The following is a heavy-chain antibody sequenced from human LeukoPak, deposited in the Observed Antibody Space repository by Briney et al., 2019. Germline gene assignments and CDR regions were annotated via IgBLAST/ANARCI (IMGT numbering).Heavy chain of an antibody. CDR1: GDSINIYY. D-gene: IGHD3-22*01. J-gene: IGHJ3*02. Sequence: PSETLSLTCTVFGDSINIYYWNWIRQSAEKRLEWIGRIYPSGSTNYNPSLKSRVTISLDKSKNQFSLRLTSVTAADTAVYYCARAGTTYYYDDHVFDIWGQGTTITVSS. CDR2: IYPSGST. CDR3: ARAGTTYYYDDHVFDI. V-gene: IGHV4-4*07.